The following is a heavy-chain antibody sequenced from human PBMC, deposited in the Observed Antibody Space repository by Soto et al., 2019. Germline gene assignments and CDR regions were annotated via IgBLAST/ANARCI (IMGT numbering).Heavy chain of an antibody. D-gene: IGHD6-13*01. CDR3: ARAAVLTFTRFYDVDV. CDR2: LIPMFGTT. CDR1: GGTSNSYS. V-gene: IGHV1-69*18. J-gene: IGHJ6*02. Sequence: QVQLVQSGAEVKTPGSSVKVSCEASGGTSNSYSINWVRQAPGQGLEWMGRLIPMFGTTDYAQRFQGRVTFTADESTNTASMEVTNLTSEDTAVYYCARAAVLTFTRFYDVDVWGQGTTVTVSS.